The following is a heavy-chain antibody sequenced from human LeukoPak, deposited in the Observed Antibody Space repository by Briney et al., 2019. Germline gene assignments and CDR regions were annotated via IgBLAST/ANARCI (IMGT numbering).Heavy chain of an antibody. J-gene: IGHJ4*02. V-gene: IGHV4-31*03. CDR3: ATLLSMVRGVISPYFDY. CDR2: IYYSGST. CDR1: GGSISSGGYY. Sequence: SQTLSLTCTVSGGSISSGGYYWSWIRQHPGKGLEWIGYIYYSGSTYYNPSLKSRVTISVDTSKNQFSLKLSSVTAADTAVYYCATLLSMVRGVISPYFDYWGQGTLVTVSS. D-gene: IGHD3-10*01.